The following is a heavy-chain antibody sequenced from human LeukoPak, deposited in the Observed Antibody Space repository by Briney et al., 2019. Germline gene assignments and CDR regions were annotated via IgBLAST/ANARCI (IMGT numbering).Heavy chain of an antibody. J-gene: IGHJ1*01. CDR2: IYYSGST. CDR3: AREGDGYEYFQH. Sequence: SETLSLTCTVSGGSISSYYWSWIRQPPGKGLEWIGYIYYSGSTNYNPSLKSRVTISVDTSKNQFSLKLSSVTAADTAVYYCAREGDGYEYFQHWGQGTLVTVSS. CDR1: GGSISSYY. V-gene: IGHV4-59*01. D-gene: IGHD5-24*01.